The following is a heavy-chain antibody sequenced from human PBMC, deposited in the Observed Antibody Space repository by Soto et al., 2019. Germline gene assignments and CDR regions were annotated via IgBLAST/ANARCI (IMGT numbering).Heavy chain of an antibody. J-gene: IGHJ6*02. CDR2: ISYGASTT. CDR1: GFTFSRYT. CDR3: ARDHCSGGSCYSGYYGMDV. D-gene: IGHD2-15*01. Sequence: GGSLRLSCAASGFTFSRYTMTWVRQAPGKGLEWVSVISYGASTTYYADSVKGRFTISRDNSKNTLYLQMNSLRAEDTAVYYWARDHCSGGSCYSGYYGMDVWGQGTTVTVSS. V-gene: IGHV3-23*01.